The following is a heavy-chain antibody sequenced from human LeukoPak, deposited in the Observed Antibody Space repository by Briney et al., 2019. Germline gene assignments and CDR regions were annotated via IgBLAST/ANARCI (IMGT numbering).Heavy chain of an antibody. CDR3: ARDMVLPGYSSGSDY. J-gene: IGHJ4*02. CDR1: GGSISSYY. D-gene: IGHD6-19*01. Sequence: PSETLSLTCTVSGGSISSYYWSWIRQPAGKGLEWIGRIYTSGSTNYNPSLKSRVTMSVDTSKNQFSLKLSSVTAADTAVYYCARDMVLPGYSSGSDYWGQGTLVTVSS. CDR2: IYTSGST. V-gene: IGHV4-4*07.